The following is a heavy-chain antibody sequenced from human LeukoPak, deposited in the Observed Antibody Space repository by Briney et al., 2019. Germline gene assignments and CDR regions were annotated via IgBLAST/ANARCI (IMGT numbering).Heavy chain of an antibody. V-gene: IGHV1-69*13. CDR3: ARMTYDFWSARQNYYYYYYMDV. Sequence: GASVKVSCKASGGTFSSYAISWVRQAPGQGLEWMGGIIPIFGTANYAQKFQGRVTITADESTSTAYMELSSLRSEDTAVYYCARMTYDFWSARQNYYYYYYMDVWGKGTTVTVSS. CDR2: IIPIFGTA. J-gene: IGHJ6*03. CDR1: GGTFSSYA. D-gene: IGHD3-3*01.